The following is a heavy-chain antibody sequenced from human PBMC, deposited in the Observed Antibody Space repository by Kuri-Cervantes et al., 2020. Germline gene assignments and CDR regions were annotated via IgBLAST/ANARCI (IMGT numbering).Heavy chain of an antibody. CDR2: INPRGGST. CDR1: GYTFTSYY. V-gene: IGHV1-46*01. CDR3: ARALGLVLRYFDGLTGRGNWFDP. J-gene: IGHJ5*02. D-gene: IGHD3-9*01. Sequence: ASVKVSCKASGYTFTSYYMHWVRQAPGQGLECMGIINPRGGSTSYAQKFQGRVTMTRDTSTSTAYMELSSLRSEDTAVYYCARALGLVLRYFDGLTGRGNWFDPWGQGTLVTVSS.